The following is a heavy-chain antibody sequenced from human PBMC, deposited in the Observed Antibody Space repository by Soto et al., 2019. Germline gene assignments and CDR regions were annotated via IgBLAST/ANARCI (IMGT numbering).Heavy chain of an antibody. J-gene: IGHJ6*02. Sequence: SVKVSCKASGGTFSSYAIRWVRQAPGQGLEWMGGIIPIFGTANYAQKFQGRVTITADESTSTAYMELSSLRSEDTAVYYRAAYYDFWSGNPPQPLYYYYGMDVWGQGTPVTVFS. CDR3: AAYYDFWSGNPPQPLYYYYGMDV. D-gene: IGHD3-3*01. V-gene: IGHV1-69*13. CDR1: GGTFSSYA. CDR2: IIPIFGTA.